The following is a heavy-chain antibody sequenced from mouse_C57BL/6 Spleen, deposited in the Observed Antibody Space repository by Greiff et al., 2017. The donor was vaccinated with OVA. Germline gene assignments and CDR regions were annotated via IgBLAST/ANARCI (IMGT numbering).Heavy chain of an antibody. Sequence: QVQLQQSGAELVKPGASVKLSCKASGYTFTSYWMQWVKQRPGQGLEWIGEIDPSDSYTNYNQKFKGKATLTIDTTSSTAYMQLSSLASEDSAVYYCARRWLLLDDDWGQGTTLTVSS. J-gene: IGHJ2*01. V-gene: IGHV1-50*01. CDR3: ARRWLLLDDD. CDR2: IDPSDSYT. D-gene: IGHD2-3*01. CDR1: GYTFTSYW.